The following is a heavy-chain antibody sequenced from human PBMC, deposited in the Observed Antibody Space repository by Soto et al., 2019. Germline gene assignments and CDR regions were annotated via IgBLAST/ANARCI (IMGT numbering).Heavy chain of an antibody. D-gene: IGHD6-19*01. CDR3: ALSVKGIGWYWGENKNWFDP. CDR1: GGTFSSYA. J-gene: IGHJ5*02. CDR2: IIPIFGTA. V-gene: IGHV1-69*01. Sequence: QVQLVQSGAEVKKPGSSVKVSCKASGGTFSSYAISWVRQAPGQGLEWMGGIIPIFGTANYAQKFQGRVTITADESTGTAYMELSSLRSEDTAVYYCALSVKGIGWYWGENKNWFDPWGQGTLVTVSS.